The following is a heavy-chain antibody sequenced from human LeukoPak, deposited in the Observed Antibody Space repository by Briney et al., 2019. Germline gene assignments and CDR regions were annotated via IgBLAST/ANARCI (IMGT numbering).Heavy chain of an antibody. CDR2: TSYEGTNK. Sequence: PGGSLRLSCAASGFIFSNYALHWVRQAPGKGLEWVALTSYEGTNKYYADSVKGRFTISRDNSKNTLYLQMDSLRGEDTAVYYCAKDFRIGYSAHFDYWGQGALVTVSS. D-gene: IGHD2-21*01. CDR1: GFIFSNYA. J-gene: IGHJ4*02. CDR3: AKDFRIGYSAHFDY. V-gene: IGHV3-30-3*01.